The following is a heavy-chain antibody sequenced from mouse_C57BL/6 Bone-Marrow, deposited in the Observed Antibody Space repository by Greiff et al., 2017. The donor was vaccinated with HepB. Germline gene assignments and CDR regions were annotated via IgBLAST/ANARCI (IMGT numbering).Heavy chain of an antibody. CDR3: ARRVVAYYYAMDY. CDR2: ISNGGGST. Sequence: DVKLVESGGGLVQPGGSLKLSCAASGFTFSDYYMYWVRQTPEKRLEWVAYISNGGGSTYYPDTVKGRFTISRDNAKNTLYLQMSRLKSEDTAMYYCARRVVAYYYAMDYWGQGTSVTVSS. CDR1: GFTFSDYY. D-gene: IGHD1-1*01. J-gene: IGHJ4*01. V-gene: IGHV5-12*01.